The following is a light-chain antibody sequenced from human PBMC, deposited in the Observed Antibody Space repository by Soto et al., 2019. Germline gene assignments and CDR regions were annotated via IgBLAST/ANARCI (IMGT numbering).Light chain of an antibody. V-gene: IGKV1-5*03. Sequence: DLQMTQSPSTLSASVGDRVTITCRASQTINNWLAWYQQKPGKAPKLLISKASSLESGVPSRFSGSGSGTEFTLSISSLQPDEFATYYCQQYHSYGWTFGQGTKVEIK. CDR1: QTINNW. CDR2: KAS. J-gene: IGKJ1*01. CDR3: QQYHSYGWT.